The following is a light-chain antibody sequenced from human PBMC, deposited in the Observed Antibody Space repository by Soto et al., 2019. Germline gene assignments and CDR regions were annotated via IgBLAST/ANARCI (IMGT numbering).Light chain of an antibody. CDR2: DNM. V-gene: IGLV1-51*01. CDR1: SSNIGGNY. J-gene: IGLJ2*01. CDR3: GTWDSSLGTVV. Sequence: QSVLMQPPSVSEAPGQKVTISCSGSSSNIGGNYVSWYQVVPRTAPKLLIYDNMKRHSGIPDRFSGSKSGTSATLGITELQIGDEAEYFCGTWDSSLGTVVFGGGTKLTVL.